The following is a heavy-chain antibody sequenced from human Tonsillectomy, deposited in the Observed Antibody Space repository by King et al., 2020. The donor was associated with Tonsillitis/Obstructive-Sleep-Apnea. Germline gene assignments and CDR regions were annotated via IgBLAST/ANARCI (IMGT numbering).Heavy chain of an antibody. Sequence: VQLVQSGGGLVQPGGSLRLSCAASGFTFSSYAMSWVRQAPGKGLEWVSAISGSGGSTYYADSVKGRFTISRDNSKNTLYLQMNSLRAEDTAVYYCAKMAAHYDFWSGQGGMRHQPSGNYFDYWGQGTLVTVSS. CDR1: GFTFSSYA. CDR3: AKMAAHYDFWSGQGGMRHQPSGNYFDY. V-gene: IGHV3-23*04. CDR2: ISGSGGST. J-gene: IGHJ4*02. D-gene: IGHD3-3*01.